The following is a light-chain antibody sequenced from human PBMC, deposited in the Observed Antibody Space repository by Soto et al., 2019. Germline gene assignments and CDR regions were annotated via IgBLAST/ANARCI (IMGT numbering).Light chain of an antibody. CDR3: CSYAGGGTFE. Sequence: QSALTQPASVSGSPGQSITISCTGTSSDVGSYNLVSWYQQSPGKAPKLMIYEDSKRPSGVSDRVSGSKSGNTASLTISGLQAEDEADYYCCSYAGGGTFEFGGGTKLTVL. J-gene: IGLJ2*01. CDR2: EDS. V-gene: IGLV2-23*02. CDR1: SSDVGSYNL.